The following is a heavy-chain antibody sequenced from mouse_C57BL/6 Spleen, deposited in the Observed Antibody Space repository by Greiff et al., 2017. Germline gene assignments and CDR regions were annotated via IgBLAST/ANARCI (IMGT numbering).Heavy chain of an antibody. V-gene: IGHV1-64*01. J-gene: IGHJ2*01. Sequence: QVQLQQPGAELVKPGASVKLSCKASGYTFTSYWMHWVKQRPGQGLEWIGMIHPNSGSTNYNEKFKGKATLTVDKSSSTAYMQLSSLTSEDSAVYYCANYGSSDYFDYWGQGTTLTVSS. CDR1: GYTFTSYW. CDR3: ANYGSSDYFDY. CDR2: IHPNSGST. D-gene: IGHD1-1*01.